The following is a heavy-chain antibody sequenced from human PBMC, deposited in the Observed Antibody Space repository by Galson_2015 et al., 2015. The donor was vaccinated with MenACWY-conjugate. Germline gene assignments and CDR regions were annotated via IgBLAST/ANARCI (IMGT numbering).Heavy chain of an antibody. CDR1: GGTLSTYA. D-gene: IGHD1-14*01. CDR2: TIPQFGTT. Sequence: SVKVSCKASGGTLSTYAVSWGRQAPGQGLEWMGGTIPQFGTTHYAQKFQGRVTIIADESTSTVYMDLSSLKSEDTAVYFCARARKRAIEPVPIHFLYYNGMDVWGEGTMVSVST. CDR3: ARARKRAIEPVPIHFLYYNGMDV. V-gene: IGHV1-69*01. J-gene: IGHJ6*04.